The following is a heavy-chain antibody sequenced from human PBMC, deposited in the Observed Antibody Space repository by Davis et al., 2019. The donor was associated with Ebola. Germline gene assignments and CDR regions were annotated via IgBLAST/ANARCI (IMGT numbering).Heavy chain of an antibody. V-gene: IGHV3-74*01. CDR3: ASDLPGLDV. Sequence: PGGSLRLSCTASGLTFINYWMHWVRQAPGKGLVWVSRIKGDGNLIYADSVKGRFTISRDNSKNTLYLQRNSLRAEDTAGYYCASDLPGLDVWGKGTTVTVSS. CDR1: GLTFINYW. D-gene: IGHD1-1*01. J-gene: IGHJ6*04. CDR2: IKGDGNL.